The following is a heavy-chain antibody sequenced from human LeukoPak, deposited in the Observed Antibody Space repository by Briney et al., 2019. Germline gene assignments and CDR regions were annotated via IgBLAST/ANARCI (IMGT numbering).Heavy chain of an antibody. Sequence: GGSLRLSCAASGFTFSSYAMSWVRQAPGKGLEWVSGISSSGFDTPYADSVKGRFTVSRDNSRNTLYLQMNSLRVEDTAIYYCARKDSGHNPFDLWGQGTLVTVSS. V-gene: IGHV3-23*01. J-gene: IGHJ4*02. D-gene: IGHD1-14*01. CDR3: ARKDSGHNPFDL. CDR2: ISSSGFDT. CDR1: GFTFSSYA.